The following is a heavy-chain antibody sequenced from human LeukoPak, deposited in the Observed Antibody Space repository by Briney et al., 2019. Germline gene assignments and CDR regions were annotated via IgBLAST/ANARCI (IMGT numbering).Heavy chain of an antibody. V-gene: IGHV4-31*11. CDR1: GGSISSGDYY. CDR3: ARLYTTFRAFDI. J-gene: IGHJ3*02. D-gene: IGHD2-2*02. CDR2: IYYSGST. Sequence: SETLSLTCAVSGGSISSGDYYWSWIGQHPGKDLEWIGYIYYSGSTYYNPALKSRVTISVDTSNNQFSLKLSSVTAADTAVYYCARLYTTFRAFDIWGQGTMVTVSS.